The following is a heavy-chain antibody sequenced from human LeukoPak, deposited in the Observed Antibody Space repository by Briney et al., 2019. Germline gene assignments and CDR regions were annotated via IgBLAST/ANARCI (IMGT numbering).Heavy chain of an antibody. Sequence: GGSLRLSCATSGFTFNSRGMHWVRQAPGKGLEWVAAIWHDDSRKYYVDSVKGRFTISRDNSKNTLYLQMNSLRGEDTAVYYCKVVSYYDFWSGHAFDIWGQGTMVTVSS. CDR1: GFTFNSRG. J-gene: IGHJ3*02. CDR3: KVVSYYDFWSGHAFDI. D-gene: IGHD3-3*01. V-gene: IGHV3-33*01. CDR2: IWHDDSRK.